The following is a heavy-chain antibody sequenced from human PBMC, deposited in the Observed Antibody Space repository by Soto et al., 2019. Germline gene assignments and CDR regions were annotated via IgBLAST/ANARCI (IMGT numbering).Heavy chain of an antibody. D-gene: IGHD3-22*01. CDR2: ISYDGSNK. J-gene: IGHJ4*02. CDR3: AKGDYYYDSSSADY. V-gene: IGHV3-30*18. CDR1: GFTFSSYG. Sequence: PGGSLRLSCASSGFTFSSYGMHWVRQAPGKGLEWVAVISYDGSNKYYADSVKGRFTISRDNSKNTLYLQMNSLRAEDTAVYYCAKGDYYYDSSSADYWGQGTLVTVSS.